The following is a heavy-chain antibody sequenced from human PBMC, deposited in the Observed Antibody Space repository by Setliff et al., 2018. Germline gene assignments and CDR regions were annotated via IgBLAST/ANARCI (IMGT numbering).Heavy chain of an antibody. Sequence: PSETLSLTCAVSGGSISNTFYYWTWIRQPPGKGLEWIGFISYSGITTYNVSLKSRVTISLDTSKNQFSLKLSSVTAADTAVYYCVRMSGFLYMDVWGKGTTVTVSS. V-gene: IGHV4-61*05. J-gene: IGHJ6*03. CDR1: GGSISNTFYY. D-gene: IGHD3-3*01. CDR2: ISYSGIT. CDR3: VRMSGFLYMDV.